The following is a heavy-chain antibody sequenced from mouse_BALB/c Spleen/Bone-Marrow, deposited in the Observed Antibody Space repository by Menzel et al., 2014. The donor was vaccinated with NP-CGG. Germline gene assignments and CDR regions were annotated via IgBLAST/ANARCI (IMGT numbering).Heavy chain of an antibody. V-gene: IGHV14-3*02. Sequence: EVQLQQSGAELVKPGASVKLSCTGSGVNIKDTYMHWVKQRPEQGLEWIGRIDPANGNTKYDPKFQGKATITTDTSSNTAYLQLSSLTSEDTAVYYCASYYRYSFDYWGQGTTLTVSS. CDR2: IDPANGNT. CDR1: GVNIKDTY. CDR3: ASYYRYSFDY. D-gene: IGHD2-14*01. J-gene: IGHJ2*01.